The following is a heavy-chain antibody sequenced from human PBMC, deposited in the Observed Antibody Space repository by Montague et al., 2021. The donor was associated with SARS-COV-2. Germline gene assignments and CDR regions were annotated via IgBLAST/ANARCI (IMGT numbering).Heavy chain of an antibody. CDR3: ARDLIQGARRIYYSGMDV. CDR2: IGNSGDTI. Sequence: LRLSCAASGFTFSDYYMSWIRQAPGKGLEWISYIGNSGDTIYHADSVKGRFTISRDNARNSLYLQMNSLRAEDTAVYYCARDLIQGARRIYYSGMDVWGQGTMVTVSS. D-gene: IGHD3-10*01. CDR1: GFTFSDYY. V-gene: IGHV3-11*01. J-gene: IGHJ6*02.